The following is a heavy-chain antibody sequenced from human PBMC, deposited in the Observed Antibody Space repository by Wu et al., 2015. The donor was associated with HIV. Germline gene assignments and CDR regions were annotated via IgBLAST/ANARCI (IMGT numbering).Heavy chain of an antibody. CDR1: GYTFTAFG. D-gene: IGHD6-13*01. V-gene: IGHV1-18*01. CDR2: ISAYNGNT. Sequence: QVQLVQSGTEMKKPGASMKVSCKASGYTFTAFGISWVRQAPGQGLEWMGWISAYNGNTNYAQKLQGRVTMTTDTSTSTAYMELRSLRSDDTAVYYCASSTAAAGFRYYFDYWGQGTLVTVSS. CDR3: ASSTAAAGFRYYFDY. J-gene: IGHJ4*02.